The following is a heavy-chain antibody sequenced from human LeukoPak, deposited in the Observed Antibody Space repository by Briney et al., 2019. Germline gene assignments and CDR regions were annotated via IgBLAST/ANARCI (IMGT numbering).Heavy chain of an antibody. D-gene: IGHD3/OR15-3a*01. Sequence: TGGSLRLSCVASGFTFSRYGMHWVRQAPGKGLEWVAVIWYDGGNEYYADSVKGRFTISRDNSKNTLHLQLNSLRAEDTAVYYCARGVRFLDSYFDYWGQGALVTVSS. J-gene: IGHJ4*02. CDR3: ARGVRFLDSYFDY. CDR1: GFTFSRYG. CDR2: IWYDGGNE. V-gene: IGHV3-33*01.